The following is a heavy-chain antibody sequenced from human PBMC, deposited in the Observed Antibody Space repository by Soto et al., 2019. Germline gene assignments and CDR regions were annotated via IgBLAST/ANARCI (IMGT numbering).Heavy chain of an antibody. V-gene: IGHV3-23*01. J-gene: IGHJ3*02. Sequence: GGSLRLSCAASGFTFSSYAMSWVRQAPGKGLEWVSAISGSGGSTYYADSVKGRFTISRDNSKNTLYLQMNSLRAEDTAVYYCAKDRAVGSSGWFYDAFDIWGQGTMVTVSS. D-gene: IGHD6-19*01. CDR1: GFTFSSYA. CDR3: AKDRAVGSSGWFYDAFDI. CDR2: ISGSGGST.